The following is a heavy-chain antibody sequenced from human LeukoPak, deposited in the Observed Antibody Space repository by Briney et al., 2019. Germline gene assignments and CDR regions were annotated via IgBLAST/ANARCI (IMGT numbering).Heavy chain of an antibody. CDR1: GYTFTGYY. D-gene: IGHD3-22*01. CDR3: ARGLTYYYDSSGYDY. J-gene: IGHJ4*02. Sequence: GASVKASCKASGYTFTGYYMHWVRQAPGQGLEWMGWINPNSGGTNYAQKFQGRVTMTRDTSISTAYMELSRLRSDDTAVYYCARGLTYYYDSSGYDYWGQGTLVTVSS. V-gene: IGHV1-2*02. CDR2: INPNSGGT.